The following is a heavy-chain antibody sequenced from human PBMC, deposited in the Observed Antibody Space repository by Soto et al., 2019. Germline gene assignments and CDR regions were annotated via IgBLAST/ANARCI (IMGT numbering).Heavy chain of an antibody. CDR2: IWYDGSNK. D-gene: IGHD6-19*01. CDR3: AREWSSGLHRYYYCMDV. J-gene: IGHJ6*02. Sequence: GSLRLSCAASGFTFSSYGMHWVRQAPGKGLEWVAVIWYDGSNKYYADSVKGRFTISRDNSKNTLYLQMNSLRAEDTAVYYCAREWSSGLHRYYYCMDVRGQGTTVTVS. V-gene: IGHV3-33*01. CDR1: GFTFSSYG.